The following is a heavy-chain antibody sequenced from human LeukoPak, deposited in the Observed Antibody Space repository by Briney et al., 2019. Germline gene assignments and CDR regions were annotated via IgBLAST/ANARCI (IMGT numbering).Heavy chain of an antibody. J-gene: IGHJ4*02. CDR1: GGSISSYY. CDR3: ARDPYGDYAIDY. CDR2: IYYSGST. D-gene: IGHD4-17*01. Sequence: SETLSLTCTVSGGSISSYYWSWIRQPPGKGLEWIGYIYYSGSTNYNPSLKSRVTISVDTSKNQFSLKLSSVTAADTAVYYCARDPYGDYAIDYWGQGTLVTVSS. V-gene: IGHV4-59*01.